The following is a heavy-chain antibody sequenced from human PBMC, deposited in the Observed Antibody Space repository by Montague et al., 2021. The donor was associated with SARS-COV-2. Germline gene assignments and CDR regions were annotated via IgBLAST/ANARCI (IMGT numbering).Heavy chain of an antibody. CDR1: VFTFSSYA. CDR2: ISGSVCNT. J-gene: IGHJ4*02. D-gene: IGHD2-15*01. Sequence: SLRLSCAASVFTFSSYAMILFRQAPRKVLEWVSGISGSVCNTYYSDSVKGRFTISRDNSKNTLYLQMNIMIAEDTAVYYCASLGYCSGGMCYSWDYWGQGTLVTVSS. V-gene: IGHV3-23*01. CDR3: ASLGYCSGGMCYSWDY.